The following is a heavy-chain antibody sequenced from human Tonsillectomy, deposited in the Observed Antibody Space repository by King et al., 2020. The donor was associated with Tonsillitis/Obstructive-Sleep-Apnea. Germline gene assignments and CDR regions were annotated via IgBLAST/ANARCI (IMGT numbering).Heavy chain of an antibody. CDR2: VNPNSGGT. Sequence: VQLVQSGAEVKKPGASVKVSCKASGYTFTGYYMHWVRQAPGQWLEWMGRVNPNSGGTNYAQKFQGRVTMTRDTSISTAYMELSRLRSDDTAVYYCARGQSIAVAGKVWYFDLWGRGTLVTVSS. J-gene: IGHJ2*01. CDR1: GYTFTGYY. V-gene: IGHV1-2*06. CDR3: ARGQSIAVAGKVWYFDL. D-gene: IGHD6-19*01.